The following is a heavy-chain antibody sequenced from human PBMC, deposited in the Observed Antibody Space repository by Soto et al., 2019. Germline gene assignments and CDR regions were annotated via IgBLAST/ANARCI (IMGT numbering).Heavy chain of an antibody. Sequence: GESLKISCKGSGYSFTSYWIGWVRQMPGKVLEWMGIIYPGDSDTRYSPSFQGQVTISADKSIATAYLQWSSLKASDTAMYYCARQFELEMATFHDAFDIWGQGTMVTVSS. CDR3: ARQFELEMATFHDAFDI. J-gene: IGHJ3*02. CDR2: IYPGDSDT. D-gene: IGHD5-12*01. V-gene: IGHV5-51*01. CDR1: GYSFTSYW.